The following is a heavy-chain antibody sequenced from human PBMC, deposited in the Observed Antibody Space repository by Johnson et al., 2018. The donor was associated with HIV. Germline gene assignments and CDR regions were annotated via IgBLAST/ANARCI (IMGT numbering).Heavy chain of an antibody. J-gene: IGHJ3*02. CDR1: EFTVRSNY. V-gene: IGHV3-66*02. D-gene: IGHD1-26*01. Sequence: VQLVESGGGLVQPGGSVRLSCAASEFTVRSNYMHWVRQAPGKGLEWVSVIYTGGSTYYADCVKGRFTIYSDNSKKTLYLQMNSLRPEETAVYYCARGGEGSWELPTTNAFDIWGQGTMVTVSS. CDR2: IYTGGST. CDR3: ARGGEGSWELPTTNAFDI.